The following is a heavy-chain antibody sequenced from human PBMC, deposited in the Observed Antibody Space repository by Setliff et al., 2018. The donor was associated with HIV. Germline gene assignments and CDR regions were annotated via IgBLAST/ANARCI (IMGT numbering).Heavy chain of an antibody. Sequence: AASVKVSCKASGGTFSSYAVSWLRQAPGQGLEWVGGMMPLFGTANFPQEFQGRVSFTADSSTRTAYMELTNLRSEDTAVYYCARGVDGSYRKFFDNWGQGTLVTVSS. V-gene: IGHV1-69*13. CDR1: GGTFSSYA. D-gene: IGHD1-26*01. CDR2: MMPLFGTA. CDR3: ARGVDGSYRKFFDN. J-gene: IGHJ4*02.